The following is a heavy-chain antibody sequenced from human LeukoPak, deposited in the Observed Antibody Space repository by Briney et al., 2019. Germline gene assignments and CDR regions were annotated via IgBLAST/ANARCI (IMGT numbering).Heavy chain of an antibody. CDR3: ARAAYNWNTYYFDY. J-gene: IGHJ4*02. D-gene: IGHD1-1*01. Sequence: SETLSLTCTVSGGSISSHYWSWIRQPPGKGLEWIGYIYTSGSTNYNPSLKSRVTISVDTSKNQFSLKLSSVTAADTAVYYCARAAYNWNTYYFDYWGQGTLVTVSS. V-gene: IGHV4-4*09. CDR1: GGSISSHY. CDR2: IYTSGST.